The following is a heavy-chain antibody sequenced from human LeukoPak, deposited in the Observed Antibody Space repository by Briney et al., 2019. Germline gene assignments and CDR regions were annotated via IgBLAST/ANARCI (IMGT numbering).Heavy chain of an antibody. J-gene: IGHJ3*02. CDR3: ARDREDCSSTSCYDPAFDI. V-gene: IGHV3-21*01. Sequence: PGGSLRLSCAASEFTFITYNMHWVRQAPGKGLEWVSSIGGGSNYIYYADSLKGRFTISRDNAKNSLYLQMNGLRADDTAVYYCARDREDCSSTSCYDPAFDIWGQGTMVTVSS. CDR2: IGGGSNYI. CDR1: EFTFITYN. D-gene: IGHD2-2*01.